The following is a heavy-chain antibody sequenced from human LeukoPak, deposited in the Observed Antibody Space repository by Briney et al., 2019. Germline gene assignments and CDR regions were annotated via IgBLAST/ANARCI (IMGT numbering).Heavy chain of an antibody. CDR1: GYTFTSYG. CDR2: ISAYNGNT. D-gene: IGHD6-13*01. J-gene: IGHJ5*02. Sequence: PGASAKVSCKASGYTFTSYGISWVRQAPGQGLEWMGWISAYNGNTNYAQKLQGRVTMTTDTSTSTAYMELRSLRSDDTAVYYCARAKASSSWYNWFDPWGQGTLVTVSS. CDR3: ARAKASSSWYNWFDP. V-gene: IGHV1-18*01.